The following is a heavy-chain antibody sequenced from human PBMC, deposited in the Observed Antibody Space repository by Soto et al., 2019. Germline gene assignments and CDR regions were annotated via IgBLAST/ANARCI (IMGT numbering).Heavy chain of an antibody. J-gene: IGHJ5*02. Sequence: GASVKVSCKASGYTFTSYAMHWVRQAPGQGREWMGWISAYNGNTNYAQKLQGRVTMTTDTSTSTAYMELRSLRSDDTAVYYCARADIVLMVYAIENSNWFDPWGQGTLVTVSS. V-gene: IGHV1-18*01. CDR3: ARADIVLMVYAIENSNWFDP. D-gene: IGHD2-8*01. CDR2: ISAYNGNT. CDR1: GYTFTSYA.